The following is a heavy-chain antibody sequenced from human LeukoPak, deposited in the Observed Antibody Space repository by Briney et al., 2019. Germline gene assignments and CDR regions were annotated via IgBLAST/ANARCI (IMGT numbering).Heavy chain of an antibody. V-gene: IGHV3-7*01. J-gene: IGHJ4*02. CDR3: ARDPSVSYYYDSSGYYGPHYFDY. CDR2: IKQDGSEK. D-gene: IGHD3-22*01. Sequence: GGSLRLSCAASGFTFSSYWMSWVCQAPGKGLEWVANIKQDGSEKYYVDSVKGRFTISRDNAKNSLYLQMNSLRAEDTAVYYCARDPSVSYYYDSSGYYGPHYFDYWGQGTLVTVSS. CDR1: GFTFSSYW.